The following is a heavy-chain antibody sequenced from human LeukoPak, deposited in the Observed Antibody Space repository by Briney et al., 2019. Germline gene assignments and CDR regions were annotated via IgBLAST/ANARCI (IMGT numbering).Heavy chain of an antibody. D-gene: IGHD2-21*02. CDR3: ARAEAVVVTAMNDY. CDR2: IYYSGST. J-gene: IGHJ4*02. CDR1: GGSISSYY. V-gene: IGHV4-59*08. Sequence: TSETLSLTCTVSGGSISSYYWSWIRQPPGKGLEWIGYIYYSGSTNYNPSLKSRVTISVDTSKNQFSLKLSSVTAADTAVYYCARAEAVVVTAMNDYWGQGTLVTVSS.